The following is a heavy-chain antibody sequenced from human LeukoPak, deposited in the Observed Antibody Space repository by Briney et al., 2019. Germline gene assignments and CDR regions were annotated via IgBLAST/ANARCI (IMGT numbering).Heavy chain of an antibody. CDR2: IDANNGDT. V-gene: IGHV1-2*02. J-gene: IGHJ4*02. CDR3: ARDPSSVTLYFFDY. Sequence: ASVKVSCKASGYTFRGNYIHWLRQAPGQGLEWMGWIDANNGDTKSAQKFRGRVTMSRDTSISTAYMDLSSLSPDDAAVYYCARDPSSVTLYFFDYWGQGTLVTVSS. CDR1: GYTFRGNY. D-gene: IGHD4-11*01.